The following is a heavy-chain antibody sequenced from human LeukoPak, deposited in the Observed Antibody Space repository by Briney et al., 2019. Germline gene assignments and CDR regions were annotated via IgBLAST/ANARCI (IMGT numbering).Heavy chain of an antibody. CDR2: IYTSGST. Sequence: SETLSLTCTVSGGSISSYYWSWIRQPAGKGLEWIGRIYTSGSTNYNPSLKGRVTMSVDTSKNQFSLKLSSVTAADTAVYYCAREVRAYSSSWYVFDYWGQGTLVTVSS. CDR1: GGSISSYY. D-gene: IGHD6-13*01. V-gene: IGHV4-4*07. CDR3: AREVRAYSSSWYVFDY. J-gene: IGHJ4*02.